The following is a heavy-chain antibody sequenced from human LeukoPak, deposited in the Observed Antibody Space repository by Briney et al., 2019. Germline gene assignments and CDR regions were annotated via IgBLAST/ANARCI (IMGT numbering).Heavy chain of an antibody. CDR1: GYTFISYA. CDR2: INAGNGNT. V-gene: IGHV1-3*01. D-gene: IGHD2-2*01. J-gene: IGHJ6*02. CDR3: AGTDCTSTSCYGEYYYYYGMDV. Sequence: ASVNVSCKASGYTFISYAIHWVRQAPGQRLEWMGWINAGNGNTKYSQKFQGRVTIIRDTSASIVYMELSSLRSEDTAVYYCAGTDCTSTSCYGEYYYYYGMDVWGQGTTVTVSS.